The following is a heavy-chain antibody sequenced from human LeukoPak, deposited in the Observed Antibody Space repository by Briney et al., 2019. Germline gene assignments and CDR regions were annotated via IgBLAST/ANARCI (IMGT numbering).Heavy chain of an antibody. CDR2: IKSKTDGGTT. D-gene: IGHD3/OR15-3a*01. V-gene: IGHV3-15*01. Sequence: GGSLRLSCAASGFTFSNAWMSWVRQAPGKGLEWVGRIKSKTDGGTTDYAAPVKGRITISRDDTKNTLYLQMNSLKTEDTDVYYCTADRGLLDFGGRGTGVTVSA. CDR3: TADRGLLDF. J-gene: IGHJ4*02. CDR1: GFTFSNAW.